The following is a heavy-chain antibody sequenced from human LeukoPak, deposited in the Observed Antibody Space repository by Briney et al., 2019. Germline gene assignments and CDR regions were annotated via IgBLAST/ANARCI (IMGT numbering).Heavy chain of an antibody. D-gene: IGHD4-17*01. CDR3: ARDLVTVTKGFDI. CDR2: ISYIGST. CDR1: DDSFVSHY. J-gene: IGHJ3*02. Sequence: SETLSLTCAVSDDSFVSHYWTWIRQPPGKGLEWIGYISYIGSTNYNPSLKSRVTISIDTSRNQFSLRLSSVTAADTAVYYCARDLVTVTKGFDIWGQGTMVSVPS. V-gene: IGHV4-59*11.